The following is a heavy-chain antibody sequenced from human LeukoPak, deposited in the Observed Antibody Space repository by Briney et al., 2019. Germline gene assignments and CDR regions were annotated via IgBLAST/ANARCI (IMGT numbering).Heavy chain of an antibody. CDR3: AKETTTTYYDFWSGYSLDY. CDR1: GFTFSSYA. Sequence: GGSLRLSCAASGFTFSSYAMSWVRQAPGKGLEWVSAISGSGGSTYYADSVKGRFTISRDNSKNTLYLQMNSLRAEDTAVYYCAKETTTTYYDFWSGYSLDYWGQGTLVTVSS. CDR2: ISGSGGST. J-gene: IGHJ4*02. D-gene: IGHD3-3*01. V-gene: IGHV3-23*01.